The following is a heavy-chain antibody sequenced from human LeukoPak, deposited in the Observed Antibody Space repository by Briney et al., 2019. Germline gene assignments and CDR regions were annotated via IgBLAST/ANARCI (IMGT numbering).Heavy chain of an antibody. D-gene: IGHD2-2*02. V-gene: IGHV3-7*01. CDR3: ARDCPSRRGTSCYKIGAFDI. CDR2: IKQDGSEK. J-gene: IGHJ3*02. Sequence: GGSLRLSCAASGFTFSSYWMSWVRQAPGKGLEWVANIKQDGSEKYYVDSVKGRFTISRDNAKNSLYLQMNSLRAEDTAVYYCARDCPSRRGTSCYKIGAFDIWGQGTMVTVSS. CDR1: GFTFSSYW.